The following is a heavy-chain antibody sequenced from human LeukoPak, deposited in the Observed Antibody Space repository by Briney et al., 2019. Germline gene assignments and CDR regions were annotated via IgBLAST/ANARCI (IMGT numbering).Heavy chain of an antibody. CDR2: IYYSGST. V-gene: IGHV4-59*01. D-gene: IGHD2-15*01. J-gene: IGHJ5*02. Sequence: SETLSLTCTVSGGSISSYYWSWIRQPPGKGLEWIGYIYYSGSTNYNPSLKSRVTISVDTSKNQFSLKLSSVTAADTAVYHCARLGYCSGGSCSDNWFDPWGQGTLVTVSS. CDR3: ARLGYCSGGSCSDNWFDP. CDR1: GGSISSYY.